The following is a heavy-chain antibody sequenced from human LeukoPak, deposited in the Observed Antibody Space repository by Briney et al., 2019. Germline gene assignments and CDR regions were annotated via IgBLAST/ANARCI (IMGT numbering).Heavy chain of an antibody. CDR3: ARETYVTGFDY. CDR1: GYTFTGYY. CDR2: INPNSGGT. D-gene: IGHD1-14*01. J-gene: IGHJ4*02. Sequence: ASVTVSCKASGYTFTGYYMHWVRPAPGQGLEWMGWINPNSGGTNYAQKFQGRVTMTRDTSISTAYMELSRLRSDDTAVYYCARETYVTGFDYWGQGTLVTVSS. V-gene: IGHV1-2*02.